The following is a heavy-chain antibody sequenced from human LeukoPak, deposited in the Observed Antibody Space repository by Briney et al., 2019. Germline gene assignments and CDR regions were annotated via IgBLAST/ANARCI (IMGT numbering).Heavy chain of an antibody. V-gene: IGHV4-39*07. D-gene: IGHD4-17*01. Sequence: SETLSLTCIVSGGSISISDYHWGWIRQPPGKGLEWIANIHYTGATYYNPSLKSRVTISLDTSKNQFSLNLNSVTAADTAVYYCAIFYGAWGQGTLVTVSS. J-gene: IGHJ5*02. CDR3: AIFYGA. CDR1: GGSISISDYH. CDR2: IHYTGAT.